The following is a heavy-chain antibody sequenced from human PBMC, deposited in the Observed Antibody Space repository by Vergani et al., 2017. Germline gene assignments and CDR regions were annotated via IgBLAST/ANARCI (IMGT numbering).Heavy chain of an antibody. V-gene: IGHV4-61*02. CDR3: ARDGGKYDKDALDV. D-gene: IGHD2-15*01. CDR1: GDSISSGGQS. Sequence: QVNLQESGPGLVKPSETLSLTCAVSGDSISSGGQSWTWLRQSAGKGLEWIGGIYTSGATNYNPSLRSRAIMSVDASKKQFSLKLTSVTAADTAVYYCARDGGKYDKDALDVWGQGTKVTVTS. J-gene: IGHJ3*01. CDR2: IYTSGAT.